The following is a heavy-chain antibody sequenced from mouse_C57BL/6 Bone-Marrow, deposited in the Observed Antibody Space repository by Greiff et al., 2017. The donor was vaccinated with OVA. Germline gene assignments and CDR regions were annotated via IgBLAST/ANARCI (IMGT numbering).Heavy chain of an antibody. J-gene: IGHJ2*01. D-gene: IGHD1-1*01. CDR1: GFTFSDYY. CDR2: ISNGGGST. V-gene: IGHV5-12*01. Sequence: EVQVVESGGGLVQPGGSLKLSCAASGFTFSDYYMYWVRQTPEKRLEWVAYISNGGGSTYYPDTVKGRFTISRDNAKNTLYLQMSRLKSEDTAMYYCARQTVALYYFDYWGQGTTLTVSS. CDR3: ARQTVALYYFDY.